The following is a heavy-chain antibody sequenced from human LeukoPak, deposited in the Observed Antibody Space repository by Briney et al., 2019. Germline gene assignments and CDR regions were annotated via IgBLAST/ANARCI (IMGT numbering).Heavy chain of an antibody. Sequence: GGSLRLSCAASGFTFSTSAMSWVRLAPWEWREWLLFISRNGGYTYYADCVKGRFTVSSDTSKNTLYLQMNSQRAEDTDVYYCAKEGYCNTTTCPLGFHSWGQGTLVTVSS. V-gene: IGHV3-23*01. CDR3: AKEGYCNTTTCPLGFHS. CDR1: GFTFSTSA. CDR2: ISRNGGYT. J-gene: IGHJ5*01. D-gene: IGHD2-2*01.